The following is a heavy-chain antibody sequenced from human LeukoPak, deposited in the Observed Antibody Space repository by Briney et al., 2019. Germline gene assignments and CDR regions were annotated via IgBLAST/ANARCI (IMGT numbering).Heavy chain of an antibody. J-gene: IGHJ3*02. Sequence: AASVKLSCKASGYTFSNYNIHWLRQAPGQGLEWMGWISAYNGNTNYAQKLQGRVTMTTDTSTSTAYMELRSLRSDDTAVYYCARDFNYYDTPPNDAFDIWGQGTMVTVSS. D-gene: IGHD3-22*01. CDR3: ARDFNYYDTPPNDAFDI. V-gene: IGHV1-18*04. CDR2: ISAYNGNT. CDR1: GYTFSNYN.